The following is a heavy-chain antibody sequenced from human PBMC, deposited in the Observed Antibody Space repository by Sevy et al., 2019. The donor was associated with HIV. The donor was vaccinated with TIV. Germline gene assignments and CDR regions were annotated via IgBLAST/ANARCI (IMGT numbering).Heavy chain of an antibody. CDR2: INPNGGGT. D-gene: IGHD3-10*01. V-gene: IGHV1-2*06. J-gene: IGHJ4*02. CDR1: GYTFTGYY. CDR3: SRSVYGSGTYLNDY. Sequence: ASVKVSCKASGYTFTGYYMHWVRQAPGQGLEWMGRINPNGGGTNYAQKFPGRVTMTGDTSISTAYMDLTRLRSDDTAVYYCSRSVYGSGTYLNDYWGQGTLVTVSS.